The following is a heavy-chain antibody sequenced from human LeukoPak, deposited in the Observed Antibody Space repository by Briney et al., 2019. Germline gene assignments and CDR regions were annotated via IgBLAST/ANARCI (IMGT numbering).Heavy chain of an antibody. CDR2: IVGSGGST. V-gene: IGHV3-23*01. J-gene: IGHJ5*02. CDR3: AKDLYSGWFDP. Sequence: GGSLRLSCAASGFTFSSYAMSWFRQAPGKGLEWVSAIVGSGGSTYYADSVKGRFTISRDNSKNTLYLQMNSLRAEDTAVYYCAKDLYSGWFDPWGQGTLVTVSS. D-gene: IGHD1-26*01. CDR1: GFTFSSYA.